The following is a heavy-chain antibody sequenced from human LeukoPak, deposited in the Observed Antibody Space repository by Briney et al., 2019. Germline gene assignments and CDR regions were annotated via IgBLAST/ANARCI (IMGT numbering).Heavy chain of an antibody. CDR2: ISYDGSNK. CDR3: ASDPRRSSQTGYFDY. Sequence: PGGSLRPSCAASGFTFSNYAMHWVRQAPGKGLEWVAVISYDGSNKYYTDSGKGRFTISRNNSKNTLYLQMTSLRAEDTAVYYCASDPRRSSQTGYFDYWGQGTLVTVSS. V-gene: IGHV3-30*04. CDR1: GFTFSNYA. J-gene: IGHJ4*02. D-gene: IGHD6-13*01.